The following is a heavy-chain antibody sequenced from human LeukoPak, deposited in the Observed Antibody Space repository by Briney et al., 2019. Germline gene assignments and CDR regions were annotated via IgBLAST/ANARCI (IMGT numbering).Heavy chain of an antibody. CDR2: ITNNGDTT. J-gene: IGHJ4*02. CDR3: ATEGPSKYFFDY. V-gene: IGHV3-23*01. Sequence: PGGSLRLSCAASGFTFASYAMRWVRQAPGKGLEWVSSITNNGDTTYYADSVKGRFTISRDNSKNTLYLQMSSLRAEDTAVYYCATEGPSKYFFDYWGQGTLVTVSS. CDR1: GFTFASYA.